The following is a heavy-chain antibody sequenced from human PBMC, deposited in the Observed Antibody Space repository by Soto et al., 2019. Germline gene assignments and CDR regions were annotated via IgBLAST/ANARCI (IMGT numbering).Heavy chain of an antibody. Sequence: GGSLRLSCAASGFTFSSYGMHWVRQAPGKGLEWVAVISYDGSNKYYADSVKGRFTISRDNSKNTLYLQMNSLRAEDTAVYNCAKDYGSGSYQYYYDGMEVWGQGTPVAVSS. CDR3: AKDYGSGSYQYYYDGMEV. D-gene: IGHD3-10*01. CDR1: GFTFSSYG. V-gene: IGHV3-30*18. CDR2: ISYDGSNK. J-gene: IGHJ6*01.